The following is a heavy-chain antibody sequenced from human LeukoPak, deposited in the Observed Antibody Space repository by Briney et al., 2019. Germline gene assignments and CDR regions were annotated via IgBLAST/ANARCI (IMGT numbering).Heavy chain of an antibody. CDR1: GGSFSGYY. J-gene: IGHJ3*02. CDR2: INHSGST. D-gene: IGHD3-3*01. V-gene: IGHV4-34*01. CDR3: ARGWSGGPADDAFDI. Sequence: SETLSLTCAVYGGSFSGYYWSWIRQPPGKGLEWIGEINHSGSTNYNPSLKSRVTISVDTSKNQFSLKLSSVTAADTAVYYCARGWSGGPADDAFDIWGQGTMVTVSS.